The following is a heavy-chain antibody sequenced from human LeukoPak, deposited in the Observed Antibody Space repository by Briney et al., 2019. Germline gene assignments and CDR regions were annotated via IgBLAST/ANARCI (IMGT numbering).Heavy chain of an antibody. J-gene: IGHJ3*02. V-gene: IGHV4-38-2*02. CDR2: ISHSGST. Sequence: SETLSLTCTVSDYSIRSGYYWGWIRQPPGKGLQWIGTISHSGSTYYNPSLKSRVTISVDTSKNQFSLKLSSVTAADTAVYYCARIRAAAGHDAFDIWGQGTMVTVSS. CDR1: DYSIRSGYY. CDR3: ARIRAAAGHDAFDI. D-gene: IGHD6-13*01.